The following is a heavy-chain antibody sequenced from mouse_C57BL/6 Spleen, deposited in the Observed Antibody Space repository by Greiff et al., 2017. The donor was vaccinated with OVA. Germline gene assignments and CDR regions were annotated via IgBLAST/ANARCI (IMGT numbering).Heavy chain of an antibody. J-gene: IGHJ1*03. CDR1: GYTFTSYW. CDR2: IDPSDSYT. CDR3: AALYGNPYFDV. D-gene: IGHD2-1*01. V-gene: IGHV1-59*01. Sequence: QVQLQQSGAELVRPGTSVKLSCKASGYTFTSYWMHWVKQRPGQGLEWIGVIDPSDSYTNYNQKFKGKATLTVDTSSSTAYMQLSSLTSEDSAVYYCAALYGNPYFDVWGTGTTVTVSS.